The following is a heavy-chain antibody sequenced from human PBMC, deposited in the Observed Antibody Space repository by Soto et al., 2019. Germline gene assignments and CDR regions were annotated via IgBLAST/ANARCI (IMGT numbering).Heavy chain of an antibody. CDR3: VKEGGGSLVSAFDI. CDR1: GFTFSSYA. J-gene: IGHJ3*02. D-gene: IGHD3-16*01. V-gene: IGHV3-64D*08. Sequence: GGSLRLSCSASGFTFSSYAMHWVRQAPGKGLEYVSAISSNGGSTYYADSVKGRFTISRDNSKNTLYLQMSSLRAEDTAVYYCVKEGGGSLVSAFDIWGQGTMVTVSS. CDR2: ISSNGGST.